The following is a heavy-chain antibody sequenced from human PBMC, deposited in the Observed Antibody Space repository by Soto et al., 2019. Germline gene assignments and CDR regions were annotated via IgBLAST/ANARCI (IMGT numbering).Heavy chain of an antibody. D-gene: IGHD3-22*01. CDR1: GASITIHY. J-gene: IGHJ2*01. V-gene: IGHV4-59*08. CDR2: VYHSGSS. Sequence: SETLSLTCTVSGASITIHYWTWIRQPPGKGLEWIGNVYHSGSSNVSPSLKSRVTMSADTSKNQFSLKLKSVTAADTAVYFCARHEITTIAEGGYFDIWGRGTLVTVSS. CDR3: ARHEITTIAEGGYFDI.